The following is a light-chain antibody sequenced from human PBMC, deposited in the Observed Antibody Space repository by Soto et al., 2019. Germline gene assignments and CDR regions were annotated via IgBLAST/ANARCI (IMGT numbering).Light chain of an antibody. Sequence: EIVMTQSPVTLSVSPGERATLSCRASQTVTTDLAWYQQKPGQAPRLVIHGASTRATDFPARFSGSGSGKEFTLTISSLESEDIAVYYCHQYYTRPRTFGQGTKVEIK. V-gene: IGKV3-15*01. CDR2: GAS. J-gene: IGKJ1*01. CDR1: QTVTTD. CDR3: HQYYTRPRT.